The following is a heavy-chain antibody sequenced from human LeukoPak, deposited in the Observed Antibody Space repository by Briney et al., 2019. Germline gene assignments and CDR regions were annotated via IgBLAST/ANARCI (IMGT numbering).Heavy chain of an antibody. V-gene: IGHV1-69*13. CDR3: ATRGHYDFWSGYPLDY. CDR1: GGTFSSYA. Sequence: GASVKVSCKASGGTFSSYAISWVRQAPGQGLEWMGGIIPIFGTANYAQKFQGRVTITADESTSTAYMELSSLRSEDTAVYYCATRGHYDFWSGYPLDYWGQGTLVTVSS. J-gene: IGHJ4*02. CDR2: IIPIFGTA. D-gene: IGHD3-3*01.